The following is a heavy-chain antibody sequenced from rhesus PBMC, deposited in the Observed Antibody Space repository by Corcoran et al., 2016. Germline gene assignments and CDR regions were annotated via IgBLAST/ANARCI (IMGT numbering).Heavy chain of an antibody. CDR1: GFNFGGYF. V-gene: IGHV3S18*01. CDR2: ISNTGADT. J-gene: IGHJ4*01. Sequence: EVQLVESGGGLAQPGGSLRLSCAAPGFNFGGYFMDWVRPTPGRGLEWVSRISNTGADTNHADSVKGRFTISRDNGKNTLYLQMASLRIEDTAVYYCVREMNTVTGIDFWGQGVLVTVSS. CDR3: VREMNTVTGIDF. D-gene: IGHD4-23*01.